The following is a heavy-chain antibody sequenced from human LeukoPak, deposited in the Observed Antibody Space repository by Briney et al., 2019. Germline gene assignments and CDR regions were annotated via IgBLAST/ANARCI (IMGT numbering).Heavy chain of an antibody. D-gene: IGHD6-13*01. CDR3: AKGFGRAAAGTAPDY. V-gene: IGHV3-23*01. CDR1: GFNLASYT. CDR2: ISGSGGST. Sequence: GGSLRLSCAASGFNLASYTLNWVRQAPGKGLEWVSAISGSGGSTYYADSVKGRFTISRDNSKNTLYLQMNSLRAEDTAVYYCAKGFGRAAAGTAPDYWGQGTLVTVSS. J-gene: IGHJ4*02.